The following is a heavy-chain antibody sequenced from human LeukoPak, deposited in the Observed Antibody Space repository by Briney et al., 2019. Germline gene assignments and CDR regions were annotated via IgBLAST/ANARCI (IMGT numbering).Heavy chain of an antibody. CDR3: AREYCSSTSCLPDY. CDR2: ISYDGNNK. V-gene: IGHV3-30*19. J-gene: IGHJ4*02. CDR1: GFTFSSYG. Sequence: GRSLRLSCAASGFTFSSYGMHWVRQAPGKGLEWVAIISYDGNNKYYADSVKGRFTISRDNSKNTLYLQMNSLRAEDTAVFYCAREYCSSTSCLPDYWGQGTLVTVSS. D-gene: IGHD2-2*01.